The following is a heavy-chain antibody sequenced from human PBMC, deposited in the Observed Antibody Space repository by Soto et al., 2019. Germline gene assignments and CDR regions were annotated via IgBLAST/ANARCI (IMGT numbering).Heavy chain of an antibody. CDR1: GFTFSSYA. J-gene: IGHJ5*02. D-gene: IGHD6-13*01. Sequence: EVQLLESGGGLVQPGGSLRLSCAASGFTFSSYAMSWVRQAPGKGLEWVSGISGSGGSTYYADSVKGRFTISRDKSKNTLYLQMNSLRAEDTAMYYCAKDVVAGGTSWFDPWGQGTLVTVSS. V-gene: IGHV3-23*01. CDR2: ISGSGGST. CDR3: AKDVVAGGTSWFDP.